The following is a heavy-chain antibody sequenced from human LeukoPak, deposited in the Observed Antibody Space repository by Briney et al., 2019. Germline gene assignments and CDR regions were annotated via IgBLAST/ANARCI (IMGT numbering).Heavy chain of an antibody. CDR3: ASNHDYNNNNYYFDY. Sequence: GGSLRLSCAASGFTFSSYGMHWVRQAPGKGLEWVAFIRYDGSNKYYADSVKGRFTISRDNSKNTLYLQMNSLRAEDTAVYYCASNHDYNNNNYYFDYWGQGTLVTVAS. CDR1: GFTFSSYG. J-gene: IGHJ4*02. D-gene: IGHD4-11*01. V-gene: IGHV3-30*02. CDR2: IRYDGSNK.